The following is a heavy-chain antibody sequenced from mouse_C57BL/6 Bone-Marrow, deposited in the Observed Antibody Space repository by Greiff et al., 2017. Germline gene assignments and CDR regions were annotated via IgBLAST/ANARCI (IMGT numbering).Heavy chain of an antibody. J-gene: IGHJ2*01. CDR3: ARVPPLTYFDY. CDR2: ISDGGSYT. Sequence: EVMLVESGGGLVKPGGSLKLSCAASGFTLSSYAMSWVRQTPEKRLEWVATISDGGSYTYYPDNVKGRFTISRDNAKNNLYLQMSHLKSEDTAMYYCARVPPLTYFDYWGQGTTLTVSS. CDR1: GFTLSSYA. V-gene: IGHV5-4*03.